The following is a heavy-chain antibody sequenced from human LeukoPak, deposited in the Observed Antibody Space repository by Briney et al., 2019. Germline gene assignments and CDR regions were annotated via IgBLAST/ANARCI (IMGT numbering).Heavy chain of an antibody. J-gene: IGHJ4*02. CDR1: GGSISSYY. Sequence: SETLSLTCTVSGGSISSYYWSWIRRPPGKGLEWIGYIYYSGSTNYNPSLKSRVTISVDTSKNQFSLKLSSVTAADTAVYYCASSTPGSYYNYWGQGTLVTVSS. CDR3: ASSTPGSYYNY. V-gene: IGHV4-59*08. D-gene: IGHD3-10*01. CDR2: IYYSGST.